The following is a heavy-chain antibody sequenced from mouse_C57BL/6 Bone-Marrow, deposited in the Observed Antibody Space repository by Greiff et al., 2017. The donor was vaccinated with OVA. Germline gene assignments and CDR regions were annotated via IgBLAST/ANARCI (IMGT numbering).Heavy chain of an antibody. CDR2: INPGSGGT. J-gene: IGHJ3*01. Sequence: QVQLQQSGAELVRPGTSVKVSCKASGYAFTNYLIEWVKQRPGQGLEWIGVINPGSGGTNYNEKFKGKATLTADKSSSTAYMQLSSLTSEDSAVYFCARTGFHNWDWFAYWGQGTLVTVSA. D-gene: IGHD4-1*02. V-gene: IGHV1-54*01. CDR3: ARTGFHNWDWFAY. CDR1: GYAFTNYL.